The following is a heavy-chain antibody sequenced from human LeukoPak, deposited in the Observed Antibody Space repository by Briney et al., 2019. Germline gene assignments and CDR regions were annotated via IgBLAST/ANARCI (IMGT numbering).Heavy chain of an antibody. J-gene: IGHJ5*02. CDR1: GFTFSSYA. D-gene: IGHD3-22*01. Sequence: GGTLRLSCAASGFTFSSYAMSWGRQAPGQGLELVSGISGSGVSTSYAASVKGRFTISRDNSKNTLYLQMNSLRAEDTAVYYCAKWVDPDYYDSSGYYLSNWFDPWGQGTLVTVSS. CDR3: AKWVDPDYYDSSGYYLSNWFDP. V-gene: IGHV3-23*01. CDR2: ISGSGVST.